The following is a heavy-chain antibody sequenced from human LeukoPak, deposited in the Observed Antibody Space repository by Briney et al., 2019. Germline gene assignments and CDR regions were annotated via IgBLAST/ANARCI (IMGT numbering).Heavy chain of an antibody. CDR3: ARDDSSGSVFDY. Sequence: KSSETLSLTCAVYGGSFSGYYWSWIRQPAGKGLEWIGRIYTSGSTNYNPSLKSRVTMSVDTSKNQFSLKLSSVTAADTAVYYCARDDSSGSVFDYWGQGTLVTVSS. CDR1: GGSFSGYY. J-gene: IGHJ4*02. D-gene: IGHD3-22*01. CDR2: IYTSGST. V-gene: IGHV4-4*07.